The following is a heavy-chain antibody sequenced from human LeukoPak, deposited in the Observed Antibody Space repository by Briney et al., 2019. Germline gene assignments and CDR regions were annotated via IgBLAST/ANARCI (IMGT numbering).Heavy chain of an antibody. D-gene: IGHD1-26*01. CDR2: ISSSSSYI. CDR3: ARGLIVGATSFDY. CDR1: GFTFSSYS. V-gene: IGHV3-21*01. J-gene: IGHJ4*01. Sequence: GGSLRLSCAASGFTFSSYSMNWVRQAPGKGLEWVSSISSSSSYIYYADSVKGRFTISRDNAKNSLYLQMNSLRAEDTAVYYCARGLIVGATSFDYWGQEPWSPSPQ.